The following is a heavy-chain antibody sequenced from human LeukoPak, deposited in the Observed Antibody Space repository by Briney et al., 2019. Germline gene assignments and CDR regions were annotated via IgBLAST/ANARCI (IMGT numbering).Heavy chain of an antibody. J-gene: IGHJ4*02. CDR1: GFTFSSYS. CDR3: ARDRVQIAAAGSPNDY. Sequence: KPGGSLRLSCEGSGFTFSSYSMNWVRRAPGKGLEWVSSISGRSTFMYYADSVKGRFTISRDNAKNSLYLQMNSLRADDTAVYYCARDRVQIAAAGSPNDYWGQGTLVTVSS. V-gene: IGHV3-21*01. CDR2: ISGRSTFM. D-gene: IGHD6-13*01.